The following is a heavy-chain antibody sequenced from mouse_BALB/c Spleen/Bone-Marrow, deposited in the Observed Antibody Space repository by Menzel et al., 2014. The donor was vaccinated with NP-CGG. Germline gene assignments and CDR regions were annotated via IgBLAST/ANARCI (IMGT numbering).Heavy chain of an antibody. J-gene: IGHJ3*01. CDR1: GFTFSSYI. CDR2: ISNGGGSI. D-gene: IGHD1-1*01. Sequence: EVMLVESGGGLVQPGGSLKLSCAASGFTFSSYIMSWVRQTPGKRLEWVAYISNGGGSIYYPDTVKGRFTISRDNDKNTLYLQMSSLKSEDTAMYYCASHYYDSSPLAYWGQGTLVTVSA. CDR3: ASHYYDSSPLAY. V-gene: IGHV5-12-2*01.